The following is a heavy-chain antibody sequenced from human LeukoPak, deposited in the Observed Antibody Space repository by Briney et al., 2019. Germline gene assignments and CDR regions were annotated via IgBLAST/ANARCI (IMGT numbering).Heavy chain of an antibody. D-gene: IGHD6-19*01. Sequence: GGSLRLSCSASGFTFSSYAMTWVRQAPGKGLEWVSGISDRGGSTYYADSVQGRFTISRDNSKNTLYLQMNSLRAEDTVVYYCAKVVDGQLLVRGWFPLWGQGTLVTVSS. V-gene: IGHV3-23*01. CDR2: ISDRGGST. CDR1: GFTFSSYA. CDR3: AKVVDGQLLVRGWFPL. J-gene: IGHJ5*02.